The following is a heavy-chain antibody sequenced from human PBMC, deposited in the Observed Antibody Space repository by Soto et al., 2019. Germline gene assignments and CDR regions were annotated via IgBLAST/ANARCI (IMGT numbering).Heavy chain of an antibody. Sequence: PWCSLRLSCAASGFTVSSYGMHWDRKAPGKGLEWVAVISYDGSNKYYADYVKGRFTISRDNSKNTLYLQMNSLRAEDTAVYYCAKSYPETTGDYYYYYYMDVWGKGTTVTVSS. CDR1: GFTVSSYG. CDR2: ISYDGSNK. D-gene: IGHD4-17*01. V-gene: IGHV3-30*18. J-gene: IGHJ6*03. CDR3: AKSYPETTGDYYYYYYMDV.